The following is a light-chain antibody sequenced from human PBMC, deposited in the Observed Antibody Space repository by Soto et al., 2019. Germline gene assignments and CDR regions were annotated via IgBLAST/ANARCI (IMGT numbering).Light chain of an antibody. Sequence: EILMTQSPATLSVSPGERATLSCRASQSVRSNLAWYQQKPGQSPRLLIFGATTRATGMPARFSGSGSGPAFTLAISRLQSEDFAVYYWQQYNDWPRCTFPQGTKLEL. CDR1: QSVRSN. J-gene: IGKJ2*02. V-gene: IGKV3-15*01. CDR2: GAT. CDR3: QQYNDWPRCT.